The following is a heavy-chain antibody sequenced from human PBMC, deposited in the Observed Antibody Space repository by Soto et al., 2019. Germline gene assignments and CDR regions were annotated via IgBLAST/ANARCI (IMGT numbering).Heavy chain of an antibody. CDR2: MSYDGTNE. D-gene: IGHD3-22*01. CDR3: GKDLHHSSGYFFTVRLNALDV. Sequence: GGSLRLSSAASGFTFSSYAMQWIRQAPGKGLEWVALMSYDGTNEYYADSVKGRFTISRDNSKNTLFLQINSLRAEDTAVYYCGKDLHHSSGYFFTVRLNALDVWGQATTVTVSS. V-gene: IGHV3-30*18. CDR1: GFTFSSYA. J-gene: IGHJ6*01.